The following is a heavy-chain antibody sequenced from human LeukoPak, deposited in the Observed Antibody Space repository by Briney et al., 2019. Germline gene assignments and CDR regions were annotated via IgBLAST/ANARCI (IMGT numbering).Heavy chain of an antibody. CDR1: GYTFTSYY. D-gene: IGHD3-22*01. CDR3: ARRVEDSGYNY. CDR2: INPSGGST. V-gene: IGHV1-46*01. Sequence: GASVKVSCKASGYTFTSYYMHWVRQAPGQGLEWMGIINPSGGSTSYAQKFQGRVTMTRDMSTSTAYMELSRLTSDDTAVYYCARRVEDSGYNYWGQGTLVTVSS. J-gene: IGHJ4*02.